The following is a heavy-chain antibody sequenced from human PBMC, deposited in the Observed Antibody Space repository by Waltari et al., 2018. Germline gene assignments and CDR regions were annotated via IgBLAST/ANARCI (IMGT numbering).Heavy chain of an antibody. J-gene: IGHJ4*02. V-gene: IGHV4-59*11. CDR2: IYYSGST. Sequence: QVQLQESGPGLVKPSETLSLTCTVSGGSISSHYWSWIRQPPGKGLEWIGYIYYSGSTNYNPFLKSRVTISVDTSKNQFSLKLSSVTAADTAVYYCARETAAVAGTLPDYWGQGTLVTVSS. D-gene: IGHD6-19*01. CDR3: ARETAAVAGTLPDY. CDR1: GGSISSHY.